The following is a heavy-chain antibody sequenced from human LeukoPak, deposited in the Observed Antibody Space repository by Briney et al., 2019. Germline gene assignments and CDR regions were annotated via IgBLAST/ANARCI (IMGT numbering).Heavy chain of an antibody. CDR2: MYYSGST. J-gene: IGHJ4*02. CDR3: ARTPATTWTNHFDY. Sequence: SETLPLTCTVSGGSISTYYWNWIRQSPGKGLEWIGYMYYSGSTNYNPSLKSRVTISVDTSKNESSLKLSSVTAADTAVYYCARTPATTWTNHFDYWGQGTLVTVSS. D-gene: IGHD4-17*01. V-gene: IGHV4-59*01. CDR1: GGSISTYY.